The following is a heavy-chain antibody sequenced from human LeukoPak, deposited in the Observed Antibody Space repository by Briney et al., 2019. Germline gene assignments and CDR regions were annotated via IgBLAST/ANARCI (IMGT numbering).Heavy chain of an antibody. V-gene: IGHV4-38-2*02. J-gene: IGHJ4*02. CDR2: IYHSGST. D-gene: IGHD6-19*01. Sequence: SETLSLTCTVSGYSISSGYYWGWIRQPPGKGLEWIGSIYHSGSTYYNPSLKSRVTISVDTSKNQFSLKLSSVTAADTAVYYCARGTDSSGWNFDYWGQGTLVTVSS. CDR3: ARGTDSSGWNFDY. CDR1: GYSISSGYY.